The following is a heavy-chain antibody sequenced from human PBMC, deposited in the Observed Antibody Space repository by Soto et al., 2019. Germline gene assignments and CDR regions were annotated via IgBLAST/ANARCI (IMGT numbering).Heavy chain of an antibody. CDR3: ARERTGRTSMDV. V-gene: IGHV1-8*01. Sequence: QVQLVQSGAEVKKPGASVKVSCKASGYTFTSYDINWVRQATGQGLEWMGWMNPNSGNTGYAQKFRGRVTMTRNTSISTAYMELSSMRSEDTAVYYCARERTGRTSMDVWGQGTTVTVSS. CDR2: MNPNSGNT. CDR1: GYTFTSYD. J-gene: IGHJ6*02. D-gene: IGHD1-1*01.